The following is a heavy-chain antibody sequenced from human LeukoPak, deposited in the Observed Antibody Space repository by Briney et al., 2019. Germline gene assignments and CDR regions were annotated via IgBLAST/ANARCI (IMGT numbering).Heavy chain of an antibody. CDR3: AELGITMIGGV. CDR1: GFTFSGST. J-gene: IGHJ6*04. V-gene: IGHV3-21*01. Sequence: GGSLRLSCAASGFTFSGSTMNWVRQAPGKDLEWVSFISTSSSYIYYADSVRGRFTISRDNAKNSLYLQMNSLRAEDTAVYYCAELGITMIGGVWGKGTTVTISS. D-gene: IGHD3-10*02. CDR2: ISTSSSYI.